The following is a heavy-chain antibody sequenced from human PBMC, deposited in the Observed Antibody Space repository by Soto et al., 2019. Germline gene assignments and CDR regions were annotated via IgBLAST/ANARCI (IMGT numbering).Heavy chain of an antibody. V-gene: IGHV5-51*01. J-gene: IGHJ4*02. Sequence: GESLNISCKTSGYSFTNYWIGWVRQMPGKGLEWMGIIYPGDSDTRYSPSFQGQVTISADKSISTAYLQWGSLKASDTAMYYCARHMIRGVLTTNFDYWGQGTLVTVS. CDR2: IYPGDSDT. CDR3: ARHMIRGVLTTNFDY. D-gene: IGHD3-10*01. CDR1: GYSFTNYW.